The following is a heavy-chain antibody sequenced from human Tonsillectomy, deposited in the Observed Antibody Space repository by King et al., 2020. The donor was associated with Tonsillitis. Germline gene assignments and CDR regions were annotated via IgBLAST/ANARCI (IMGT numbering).Heavy chain of an antibody. CDR2: IFHTGRT. CDR1: GDSIITSSYY. CDR3: ARTFCSGSSCYLYYYYMDV. D-gene: IGHD2-15*01. V-gene: IGHV4-39*01. J-gene: IGHJ6*03. Sequence: QLQESGPGLVKPSETLSLTCTVSGDSIITSSYYWGWIRQPPGQGLEWFGSIFHTGRTFYNPSLKSRVTMSVDPSKNQFSLRLTSMTAADTAVYYCARTFCSGSSCYLYYYYMDVWGRGTTVTVSS.